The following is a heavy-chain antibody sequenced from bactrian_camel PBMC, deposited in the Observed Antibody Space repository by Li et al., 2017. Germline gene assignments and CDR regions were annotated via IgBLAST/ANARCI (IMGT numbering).Heavy chain of an antibody. J-gene: IGHJ4*01. Sequence: HVQLVESGGGSVQAGGSLRLSCVATGYAYRNYYMGWFRQPPGQERDGVAASDAGDWDPKTYYADSVKGRFTTSEDNSGNTVYLQMRSLRPEDSAMYYCAARIGVPYCVGCFGTFLNQYNYWAQGTQVTVS. CDR3: AARIGVPYCVGCFGTFLNQYNY. CDR2: SDAGDWDPKT. D-gene: IGHD1*01. CDR1: GYAYRNYY. V-gene: IGHV3-3*01.